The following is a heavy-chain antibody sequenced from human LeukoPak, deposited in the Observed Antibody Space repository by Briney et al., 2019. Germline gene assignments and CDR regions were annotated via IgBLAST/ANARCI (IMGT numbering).Heavy chain of an antibody. D-gene: IGHD3-10*01. CDR1: GYSFTSYW. J-gene: IGHJ3*02. V-gene: IGHV5-51*01. CDR3: ARHDYGSGTSFDI. Sequence: GVALQISSKGSGYSFTSYWIGCVRPVTGKGLEWMGVIYPGDSDMRYSPSFQGQVTISDDQSIGTAYLQWSSLKASDTAMYYCARHDYGSGTSFDIWGQGTMVTVSS. CDR2: IYPGDSDM.